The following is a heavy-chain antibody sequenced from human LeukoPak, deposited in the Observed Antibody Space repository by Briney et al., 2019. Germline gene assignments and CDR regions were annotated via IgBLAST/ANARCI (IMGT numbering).Heavy chain of an antibody. Sequence: GGSLRLSCAVSGLSFRSYWMSWVRQAPGKGLEWVANINQEGSEKYFVDSVKGRFTISRDKAKNSLHLQMNTLRAEDTAVYYCARERDGRFFDYWGQGTLVTVSS. CDR2: INQEGSEK. CDR3: ARERDGRFFDY. CDR1: GLSFRSYW. J-gene: IGHJ4*02. D-gene: IGHD5-24*01. V-gene: IGHV3-7*01.